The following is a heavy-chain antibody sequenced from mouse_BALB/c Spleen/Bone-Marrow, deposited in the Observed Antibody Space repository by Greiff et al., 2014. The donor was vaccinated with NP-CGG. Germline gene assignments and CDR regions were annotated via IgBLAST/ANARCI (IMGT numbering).Heavy chain of an antibody. J-gene: IGHJ3*01. D-gene: IGHD1-1*01. V-gene: IGHV14-3*02. CDR2: IDPANGNI. CDR3: APYYYGRWFAN. CDR1: GFNIKDTY. Sequence: EVKLMESGAELVKPGASVKLSCTASGFNIKDTYMHWVKQRPEQGLEWIGRIDPANGNIKYDPKFQGKATITADTSSNTVYLQLSSLTSEDTAVYYCAPYYYGRWFANWGQGTLLTVSA.